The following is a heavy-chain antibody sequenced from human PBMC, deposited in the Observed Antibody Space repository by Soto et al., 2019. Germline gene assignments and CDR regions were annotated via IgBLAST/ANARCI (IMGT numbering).Heavy chain of an antibody. CDR3: ARALVANRGRRGYYYYGMDV. V-gene: IGHV4-59*08. CDR1: GGSISNYY. J-gene: IGHJ6*02. Sequence: SDTLSLTCTVSGGSISNYYWSWIRQPPGKGLEWIGYVHYSGSTNYSPSLKSRGTISVDTSKNQFPLKLSSVTAADTAVYYCARALVANRGRRGYYYYGMDVWRQGTTVNVSS. CDR2: VHYSGST. D-gene: IGHD2-8*02.